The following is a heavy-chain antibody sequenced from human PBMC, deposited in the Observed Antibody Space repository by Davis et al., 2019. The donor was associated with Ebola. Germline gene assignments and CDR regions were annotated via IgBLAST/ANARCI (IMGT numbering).Heavy chain of an antibody. CDR3: ARDLYSSGWYAEDAFDI. CDR2: IDPRSGNT. V-gene: IGHV1-46*01. D-gene: IGHD6-19*01. CDR1: GYTLTSYY. Sequence: ASVKVSCKTSGYTLTSYYMHWVRQAPGQGLEWMGIIDPRSGNTNYAQKLQGRVTMTTDTSTSTAYMELRSLRSDDTAVYYCARDLYSSGWYAEDAFDIWGQGTMVTVSS. J-gene: IGHJ3*02.